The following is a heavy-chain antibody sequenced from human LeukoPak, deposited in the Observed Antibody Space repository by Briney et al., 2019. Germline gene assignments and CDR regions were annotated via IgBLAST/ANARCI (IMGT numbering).Heavy chain of an antibody. V-gene: IGHV4-39*02. D-gene: IGHD3-10*01. Sequence: PSETLSLTCTVSGGSISSSSYDWGWIRQPPGKGLEWIGSIFYGGTTHYSPSLKSRVSISLDTSRNQFSLRLTSVTAADAAVYYCAREAYTMVRDVPFDFWGQGTTVTVSS. CDR2: IFYGGTT. CDR3: AREAYTMVRDVPFDF. CDR1: GGSISSSSYD. J-gene: IGHJ6*02.